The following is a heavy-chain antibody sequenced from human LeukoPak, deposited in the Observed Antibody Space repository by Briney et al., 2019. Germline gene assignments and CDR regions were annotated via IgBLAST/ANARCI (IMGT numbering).Heavy chain of an antibody. Sequence: ASVKVSCKASGYTFTSYDIDWVRQATGQGLEWMGWMNPNSGNTGYAQKFQGRVTITRNTSISTAYMELSSLTSEDTAVYYCARAFGGNGYYSYYYMDVWGKGTTVTVSS. CDR1: GYTFTSYD. J-gene: IGHJ6*03. D-gene: IGHD4-23*01. CDR3: ARAFGGNGYYSYYYMDV. CDR2: MNPNSGNT. V-gene: IGHV1-8*03.